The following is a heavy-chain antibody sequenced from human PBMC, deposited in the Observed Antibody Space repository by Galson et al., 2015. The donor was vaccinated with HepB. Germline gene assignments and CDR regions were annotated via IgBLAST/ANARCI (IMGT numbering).Heavy chain of an antibody. D-gene: IGHD3-10*01. CDR3: TRLVRGEADY. CDR2: IRSKANSYAT. J-gene: IGHJ4*02. CDR1: GFTFSGSA. V-gene: IGHV3-73*01. Sequence: SLRLSCAASGFTFSGSAMHWVRQASGKGLEWVGRIRSKANSYATAYAASVKGRFTISRDDSKNTAYLQMNSLKTEDTAVYYCTRLVRGEADYWGQGTLVTVSS.